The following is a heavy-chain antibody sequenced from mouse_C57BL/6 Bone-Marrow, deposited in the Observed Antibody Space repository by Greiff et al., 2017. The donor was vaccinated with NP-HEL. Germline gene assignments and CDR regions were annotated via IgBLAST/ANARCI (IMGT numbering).Heavy chain of an antibody. CDR3: AREGGYYYGSSGGFAY. CDR1: GYTFTGYW. D-gene: IGHD1-1*01. V-gene: IGHV1-9*01. J-gene: IGHJ3*01. CDR2: ILPGSGST. Sequence: QVQLQQSGAELMKPGASVKLSCKATGYTFTGYWIEWVKQRPGHGLEWIGEILPGSGSTNYNEKFKGKATFTADTSSNTAYMQLSSLTTEDSASYYCAREGGYYYGSSGGFAYWGQGTLVTVSA.